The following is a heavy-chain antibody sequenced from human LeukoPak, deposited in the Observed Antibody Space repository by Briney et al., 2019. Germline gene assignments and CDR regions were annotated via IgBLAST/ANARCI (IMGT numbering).Heavy chain of an antibody. Sequence: GASVKVSCKASGYTFTGYYMHWVRQAPGQGLEWMGWINPNSGGTNYAQKFQGRVTMTTDTSTSTAYMELRSLRSDDTAVYYCARDRPQNHRWAFDIWGQGTMVTVSS. V-gene: IGHV1-2*02. CDR3: ARDRPQNHRWAFDI. CDR2: INPNSGGT. CDR1: GYTFTGYY. J-gene: IGHJ3*02. D-gene: IGHD6-6*01.